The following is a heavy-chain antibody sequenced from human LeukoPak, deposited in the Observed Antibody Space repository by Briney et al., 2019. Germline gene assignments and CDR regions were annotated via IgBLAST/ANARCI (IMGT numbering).Heavy chain of an antibody. CDR3: AKNADIGGYYYVNY. CDR2: ISGSGGST. V-gene: IGHV3-23*01. CDR1: GFTFSSYA. Sequence: GSLRLSCAASGFTFSSYAMSWVRQAPGKGLEWASSISGSGGSTDYADSVKGRFTISRDNSKNTLYVQMNSLRAEDTAVYYCAKNADIGGYYYVNYWGQGTLVTVSS. J-gene: IGHJ4*02. D-gene: IGHD3-22*01.